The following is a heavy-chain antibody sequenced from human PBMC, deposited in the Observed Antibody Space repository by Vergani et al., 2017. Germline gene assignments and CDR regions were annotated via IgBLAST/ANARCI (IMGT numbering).Heavy chain of an antibody. J-gene: IGHJ2*01. Sequence: EVQLLQSGGGLVQPGGSLRLSCATSGFLFTDYAMTWVRRAPGKGLEWVSAISASGGTTYYADSVKGRFTVSRDNFKASLHLQLDSLRAEDTAVYFCVKDNDYDADGPFDLWGRGTLVTVSS. D-gene: IGHD3-16*01. CDR3: VKDNDYDADGPFDL. CDR2: ISASGGTT. CDR1: GFLFTDYA. V-gene: IGHV3-23*01.